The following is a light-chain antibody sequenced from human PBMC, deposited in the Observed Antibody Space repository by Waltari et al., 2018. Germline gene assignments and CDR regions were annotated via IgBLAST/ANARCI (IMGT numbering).Light chain of an antibody. CDR2: GAS. V-gene: IGKV1-39*01. CDR1: QSISSY. J-gene: IGKJ3*01. CDR3: QQSHSSPFT. Sequence: DIQMTQSPPSLSESVGDSVTSTCRSSQSISSYVNWYQQKPGKAPNLLIYGASRLHSGVPSRFSGSGSGAGTVFTLTISSLQPEDFATYYCQQSHSSPFTFGAGTKVDF.